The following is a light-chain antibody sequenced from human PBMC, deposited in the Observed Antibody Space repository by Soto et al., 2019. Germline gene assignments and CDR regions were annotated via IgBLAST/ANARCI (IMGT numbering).Light chain of an antibody. CDR1: QSVSSSD. V-gene: IGKV3-20*01. CDR2: GAS. J-gene: IGKJ3*01. Sequence: DIVLTQSPGTLSLSQGERATLSCRASQSVSSSDLAWYQQKPGQATRLLIYGASSRSTGIPDRFSGSGSGTDFTLTISRLEPEDFAVYYCQQYGSSLFTFGPGTKVDIK. CDR3: QQYGSSLFT.